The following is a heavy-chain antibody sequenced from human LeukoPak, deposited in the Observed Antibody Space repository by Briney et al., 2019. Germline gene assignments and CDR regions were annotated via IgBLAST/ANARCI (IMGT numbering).Heavy chain of an antibody. D-gene: IGHD6-13*01. CDR2: IRSKAYGGTT. Sequence: KPGGSLRLSCTASGFAFGDYAMTWFRQAPGKRLEWVSFIRSKAYGGTTEYAASVKGRFTISRDDSKSIAYLQMNSLKTEDTAVYYCARGDGSSWAFDYWGQGTLVTVSS. V-gene: IGHV3-49*05. CDR1: GFAFGDYA. CDR3: ARGDGSSWAFDY. J-gene: IGHJ4*02.